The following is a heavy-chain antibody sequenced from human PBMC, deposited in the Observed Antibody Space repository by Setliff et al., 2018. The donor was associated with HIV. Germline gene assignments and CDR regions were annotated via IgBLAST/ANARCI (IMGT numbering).Heavy chain of an antibody. CDR2: IYHSGST. D-gene: IGHD4-4*01. CDR1: GYSISSGYY. Sequence: SETLSLTCTVSGYSISSGYYWGWIRQPPGKGLEWIGSIYHSGSTYYNPSLKSRVTISVDTSNNQFSLKLSSVTAADTAVYYCARVTTVTTSKIDYWGQGTLVTVSS. J-gene: IGHJ4*02. CDR3: ARVTTVTTSKIDY. V-gene: IGHV4-38-2*02.